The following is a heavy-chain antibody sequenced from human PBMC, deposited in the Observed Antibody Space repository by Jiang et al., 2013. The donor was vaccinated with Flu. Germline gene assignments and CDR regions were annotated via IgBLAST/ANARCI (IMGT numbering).Heavy chain of an antibody. CDR2: IDWDDDK. Sequence: PTQTLTLTCTFSGFSLSTSGMCVSWIRQPPGKALEWLALIDWDDDKYYSTSLKTRLTISKDTSKNQVVLTMTNMDPVDTATYYCAGSPFDRYYFDYWGQGTLVTVSS. CDR1: GFSLSTSGMC. CDR3: AGSPFDRYYFDY. D-gene: IGHD3-9*01. V-gene: IGHV2-70*01. J-gene: IGHJ4*02.